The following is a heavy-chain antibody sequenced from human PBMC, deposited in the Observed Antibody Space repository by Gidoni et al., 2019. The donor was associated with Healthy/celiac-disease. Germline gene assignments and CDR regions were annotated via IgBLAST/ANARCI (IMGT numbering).Heavy chain of an antibody. J-gene: IGHJ4*02. D-gene: IGHD3-22*01. CDR3: ARDLILRDSSGYYS. CDR2: IWYDGSNK. V-gene: IGHV3-33*01. Sequence: QVQLVESGGGVVQPGRSVRLSCAASGFTFSSYGMHWVRQAPGKGLEWVAVIWYDGSNKYYADSVKGRFTISRDNSKNTLYLQMNSLRAEDTAVYYCARDLILRDSSGYYSWGQGTLVTVSS. CDR1: GFTFSSYG.